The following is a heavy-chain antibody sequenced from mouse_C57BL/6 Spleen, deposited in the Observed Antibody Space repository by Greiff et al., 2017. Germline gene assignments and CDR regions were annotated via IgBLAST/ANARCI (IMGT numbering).Heavy chain of an antibody. J-gene: IGHJ3*01. D-gene: IGHD2-1*01. Sequence: QVQLQQPGAELVRPGTSVKLSCKASGYTFTSYWMNWVKQRPGQGLEWIGVIDPSDGYTNYNQKFKGKATLTVETSSSTAYMQLSSLTSEDSAGYYSARDDGNAAWFANWGQGTLVTVSA. CDR3: ARDDGNAAWFAN. CDR1: GYTFTSYW. CDR2: IDPSDGYT. V-gene: IGHV1-59*01.